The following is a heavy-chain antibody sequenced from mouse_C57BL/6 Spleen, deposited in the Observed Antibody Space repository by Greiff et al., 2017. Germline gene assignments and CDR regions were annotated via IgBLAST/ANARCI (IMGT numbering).Heavy chain of an antibody. J-gene: IGHJ2*01. Sequence: EVKLVESGGGLVKPGASLKLSCAASGFTFSDYGMHWVRQTPEKGLEWVAYISCGSSTIYYADTVKGRFTISRDTAKNTLFLQMNSLRAEDTAMYYCARNFDYWGQGTTLTVSS. CDR3: ARNFDY. CDR1: GFTFSDYG. CDR2: ISCGSSTI. V-gene: IGHV5-17*01.